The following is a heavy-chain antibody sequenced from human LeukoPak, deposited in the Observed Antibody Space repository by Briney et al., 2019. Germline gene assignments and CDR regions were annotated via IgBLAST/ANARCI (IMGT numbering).Heavy chain of an antibody. Sequence: GGSRRLSYAATVSTFSSYWMHCARQAPGKGLVWVSRINSAGSSTSYADSVKGRFTISRDNAKNTLYLQMNSLRAEDTAVYYCARSYNFDYWGQGTLVTVSS. V-gene: IGHV3-74*01. J-gene: IGHJ4*02. CDR1: VSTFSSYW. CDR2: INSAGSST. D-gene: IGHD5-18*01. CDR3: ARSYNFDY.